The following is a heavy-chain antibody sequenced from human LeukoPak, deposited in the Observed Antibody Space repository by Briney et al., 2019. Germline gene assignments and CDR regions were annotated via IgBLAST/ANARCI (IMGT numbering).Heavy chain of an antibody. V-gene: IGHV4-59*08. D-gene: IGHD4-17*01. CDR3: ARVTTTVTDYYYYGMDV. J-gene: IGHJ6*02. CDR2: IYYSGST. CDR1: GGSISSYY. Sequence: SETLSLTCTVSGGSISSYYWSWIRQPPGKGLEWIGYIYYSGSTNYNPSLKSRVTISVDTPKNQFSLKLSSVTAADTAVYYCARVTTTVTDYYYYGMDVWGQGTTVTVSS.